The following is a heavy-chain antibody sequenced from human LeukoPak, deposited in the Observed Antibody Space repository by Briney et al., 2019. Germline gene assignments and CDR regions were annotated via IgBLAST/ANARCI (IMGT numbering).Heavy chain of an antibody. D-gene: IGHD2-2*01. J-gene: IGHJ4*02. CDR2: IYSGGST. V-gene: IGHV3-53*05. Sequence: GGSLRLSCAASGFPVSSNYMNWVRQAPGKGLEWVSGIYSGGSTYYADSVRGRFTISRDNSKNTLYLQMNSLRAEDTAVYYCARDSNDCSSTSCHQHYWGQGTLVTVSS. CDR3: ARDSNDCSSTSCHQHY. CDR1: GFPVSSNY.